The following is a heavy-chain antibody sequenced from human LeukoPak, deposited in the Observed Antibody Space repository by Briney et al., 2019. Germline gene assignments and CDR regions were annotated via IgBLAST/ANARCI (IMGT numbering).Heavy chain of an antibody. Sequence: GGSLRLSCAASGFTFSSYGMHWVRQAPGKGLERVAFIRYDGSNKYYADSVKGRFTISRDNSKNTLYLQMNSLRAEDTAVYYCAKNGRVRGASYFDYWGQGTLVTVSS. V-gene: IGHV3-30*02. J-gene: IGHJ4*02. CDR2: IRYDGSNK. CDR3: AKNGRVRGASYFDY. D-gene: IGHD1-26*01. CDR1: GFTFSSYG.